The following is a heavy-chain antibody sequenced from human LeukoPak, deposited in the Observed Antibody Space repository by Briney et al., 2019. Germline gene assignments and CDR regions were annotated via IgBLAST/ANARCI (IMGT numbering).Heavy chain of an antibody. D-gene: IGHD5-12*01. J-gene: IGHJ4*02. Sequence: GASVKVSCEASGGTFSSDAISWVRQAPGQGLEWMGRIIPIFGTANYAQKFQGRVTITTDESTSTAYMELSSLRSEDTAVYYCAAGGHSGYDSYYFDYWGQGTLVTVSS. CDR2: IIPIFGTA. V-gene: IGHV1-69*05. CDR3: AAGGHSGYDSYYFDY. CDR1: GGTFSSDA.